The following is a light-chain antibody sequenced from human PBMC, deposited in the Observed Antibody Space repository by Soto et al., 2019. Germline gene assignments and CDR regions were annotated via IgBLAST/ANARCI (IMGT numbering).Light chain of an antibody. Sequence: QSVLTQPASVSGSPGQSITISCTGTSSDVGAYDYVSWYQQHPGKAPRLLIYEVFNRPSGVSDRFSGSKSANTASLTISGLLSEDEAHYYCSLYTTSSARVFGTGTKVTVL. CDR3: SLYTTSSARV. V-gene: IGLV2-14*01. CDR1: SSDVGAYDY. J-gene: IGLJ1*01. CDR2: EVF.